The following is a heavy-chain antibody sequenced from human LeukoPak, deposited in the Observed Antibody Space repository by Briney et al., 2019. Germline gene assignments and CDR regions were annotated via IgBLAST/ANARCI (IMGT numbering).Heavy chain of an antibody. D-gene: IGHD2-2*02. CDR1: GFTFSSYA. CDR3: VTVGYCISTSCYTDFDY. CDR2: ISDSSTYI. Sequence: GGSLRLSCAASGFTFSSYAMNWVRQAPGKGLEWVSSISDSSTYIYYADSVKGRFTISRDNAKNSLYLQLNSLRAEDTALYYCVTVGYCISTSCYTDFDYWGQGTLVTVSS. J-gene: IGHJ4*02. V-gene: IGHV3-21*01.